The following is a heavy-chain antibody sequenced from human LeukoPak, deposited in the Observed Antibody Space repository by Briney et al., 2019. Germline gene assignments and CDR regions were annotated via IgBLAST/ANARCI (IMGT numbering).Heavy chain of an antibody. V-gene: IGHV3-48*01. J-gene: IGHJ4*02. CDR2: ISSSSSTI. D-gene: IGHD1-1*01. CDR3: ARGNPWIDY. CDR1: GFTFSSYE. Sequence: HSGGSLRLSCAASGFTFSSYEMNWVRQAPGKGLEWVSYISSSSSTIYYADSVKGRFTISRDNAKNSLYLQMNSLRAEDTAVYYCARGNPWIDYWGQGTLVTVSS.